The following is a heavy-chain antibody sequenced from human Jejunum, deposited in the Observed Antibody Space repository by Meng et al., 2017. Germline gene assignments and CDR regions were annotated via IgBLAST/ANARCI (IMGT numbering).Heavy chain of an antibody. J-gene: IGHJ4*02. CDR3: VRNFDY. CDR2: ISVNGKI. Sequence: QVPFLASGPGVCMPLCTLSLPCAVPIESFRRISWLSWVRQPPGKGLEWIAEISVNGKINYNPSLKSRVTISVDKSDNQVSLRLTSVTAADTAVYYCVRNFDYWGQGVLVTVSS. CDR1: IESFRRISW. V-gene: IGHV4-4*03.